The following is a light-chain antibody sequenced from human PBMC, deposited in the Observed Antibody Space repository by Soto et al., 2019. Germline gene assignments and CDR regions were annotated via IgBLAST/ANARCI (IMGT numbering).Light chain of an antibody. CDR2: DAS. Sequence: DIQMTQSPSSLSGSVGDRVTITCQASQDISNFLNWYQQKPGKAPKLLIYDASNLETGVPSRFSGSXSGTDFTFTISSLQPEDLAXYYCQQYDNLPITFGQGTRLEIK. V-gene: IGKV1-33*01. J-gene: IGKJ5*01. CDR1: QDISNF. CDR3: QQYDNLPIT.